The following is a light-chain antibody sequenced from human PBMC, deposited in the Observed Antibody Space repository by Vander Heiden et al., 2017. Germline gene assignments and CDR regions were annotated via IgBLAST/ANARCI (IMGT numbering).Light chain of an antibody. J-gene: IGLJ2*01. CDR1: TGAVTSGHY. CDR2: DIS. CDR3: SLFYSGAYLV. V-gene: IGLV7-46*01. Sequence: QAVVTQEPSLTVSPGGTVTLTCGANTGAVTSGHYPYWFQQKPGQAPRTLIYDISNKHSWTPARFSGSLLGGKAALTLSGAQSEDEAEYYCSLFYSGAYLVFGGGTKLTVL.